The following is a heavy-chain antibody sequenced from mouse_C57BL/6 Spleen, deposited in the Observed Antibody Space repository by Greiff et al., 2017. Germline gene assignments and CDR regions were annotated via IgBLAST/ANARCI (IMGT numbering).Heavy chain of an antibody. CDR2: INPNNGGT. V-gene: IGHV1-22*01. CDR3: ARREIKLGRSAMDY. Sequence: EVKVVESGPELVKPGASVKMSCKASGYTFTDYNMHWVKQSHGKSLEWIGYINPNNGGTSYNQKFKGKATLTVNKSSSTAYMELRSLTSEDSAVYYCARREIKLGRSAMDYWGQGTSVTVSS. D-gene: IGHD4-1*01. J-gene: IGHJ4*01. CDR1: GYTFTDYN.